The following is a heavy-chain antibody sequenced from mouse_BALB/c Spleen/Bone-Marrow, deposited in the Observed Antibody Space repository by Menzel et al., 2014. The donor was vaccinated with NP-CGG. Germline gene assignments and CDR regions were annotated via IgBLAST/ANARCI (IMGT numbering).Heavy chain of an antibody. D-gene: IGHD1-2*01. CDR3: TRSTATFDY. J-gene: IGHJ2*01. CDR2: IYPGDGDT. V-gene: IGHV1-80*01. Sequence: QVQLKQSGAELVRPGSSVKISCKAPGYAFSAYWMNWVKRRPGQGLEWIGQIYPGDGDTNYNGKFKGKATLTADKSSSTAYMQLSSLTSEDSAVYFCTRSTATFDYWGQGTTLTVSS. CDR1: GYAFSAYW.